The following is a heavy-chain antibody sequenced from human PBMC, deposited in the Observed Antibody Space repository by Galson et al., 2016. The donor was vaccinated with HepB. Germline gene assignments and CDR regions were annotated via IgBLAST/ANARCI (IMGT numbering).Heavy chain of an antibody. CDR2: IYHSGST. CDR3: ARTGSGIAAAGTGNAFDI. Sequence: SETLSLTCTVSGYSISSGYYWGWIRQPPGKGLEWIGSIYHSGSTYYNPSLKSRVTISVDTSKNQFSRKLSSVTAADTAVYYCARTGSGIAAAGTGNAFDIWGQVTMVTVSS. J-gene: IGHJ3*02. D-gene: IGHD6-13*01. V-gene: IGHV4-38-2*02. CDR1: GYSISSGYY.